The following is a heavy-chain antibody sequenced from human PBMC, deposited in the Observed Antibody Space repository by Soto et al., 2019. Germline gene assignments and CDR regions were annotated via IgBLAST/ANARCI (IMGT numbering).Heavy chain of an antibody. CDR1: GGSISSFY. J-gene: IGHJ6*02. D-gene: IGHD2-21*01. Sequence: SETLSLTCTVSGGSISSFYWTWIRQPAGKGLEWIGRIYSSGSTNYNPSLKSRVTMSVDTSKNQFSLRLSSVTAADTAVYYCARLGWGSYYYYGMDVWGQGTTVTVSS. CDR2: IYSSGST. V-gene: IGHV4-4*07. CDR3: ARLGWGSYYYYGMDV.